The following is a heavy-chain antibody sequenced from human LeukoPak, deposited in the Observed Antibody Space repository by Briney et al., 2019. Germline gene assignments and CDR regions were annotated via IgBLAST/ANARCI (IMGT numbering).Heavy chain of an antibody. Sequence: GGSLILSCVASGFSFTDSIIYWVRQSSGRGLEWVGRIGTEATDDAATYAAPVKGRFTLSRDDSKSTAYLQMNSLKTEDTAVYYCTRLYSGRTTLDCWGQGTLVTVSS. CDR1: GFSFTDSI. D-gene: IGHD1-26*01. CDR2: IGTEATDDAA. V-gene: IGHV3-73*01. CDR3: TRLYSGRTTLDC. J-gene: IGHJ4*02.